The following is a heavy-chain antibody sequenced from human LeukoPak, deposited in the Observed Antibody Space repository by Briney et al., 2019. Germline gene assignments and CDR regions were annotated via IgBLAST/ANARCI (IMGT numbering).Heavy chain of an antibody. CDR2: IKQDGSEK. Sequence: GGSLRLSCAASGFTFNNYLMNWVRQAPGKGLEWVANIKQDGSEKYYGDSVKGRFTISRDNAKNSLYLQMNSLRAEDTAVYYCARPYYYDSSGYYSAWGQGTLVTVSS. V-gene: IGHV3-7*05. D-gene: IGHD3-22*01. CDR3: ARPYYYDSSGYYSA. J-gene: IGHJ5*02. CDR1: GFTFNNYL.